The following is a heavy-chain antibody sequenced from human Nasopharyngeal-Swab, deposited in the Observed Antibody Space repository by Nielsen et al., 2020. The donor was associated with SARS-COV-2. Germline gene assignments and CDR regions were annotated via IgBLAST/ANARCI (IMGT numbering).Heavy chain of an antibody. D-gene: IGHD3-9*01. V-gene: IGHV3-21*01. Sequence: GESLKISCAASGFTFGSYSMNWVRQAPGKGLEWVSSISSSSSYMYYADSVKGRFTISRDNAKNSVYLQINSLRAEDTAVYYCVRDRLNGGGMDVWGQGTTVTVSS. CDR1: GFTFGSYS. CDR3: VRDRLNGGGMDV. J-gene: IGHJ6*02. CDR2: ISSSSSYM.